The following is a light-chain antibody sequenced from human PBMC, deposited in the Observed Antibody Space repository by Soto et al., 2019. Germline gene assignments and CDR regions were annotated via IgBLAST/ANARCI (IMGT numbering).Light chain of an antibody. CDR2: GAS. J-gene: IGKJ2*01. CDR3: QQYDYWYP. CDR1: QSVNTN. Sequence: DIVMTQSPGTLSVSPGERATLSCRASQSVNTNLGWYQQRPGQAPRLLIYGASTRATGIPARFSGSGSGTEFTLNISGLQSEDFALYYCQQYDYWYPFGQETKLEIK. V-gene: IGKV3-15*01.